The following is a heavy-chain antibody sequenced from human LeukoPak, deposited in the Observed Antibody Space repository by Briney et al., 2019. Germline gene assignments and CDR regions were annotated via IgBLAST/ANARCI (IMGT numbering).Heavy chain of an antibody. Sequence: GGSLRLSCVGSGFTFRSHAMSWVRQAPEKGLEFVSGIYENGGATYYADSVKGRFSISRDNSKNTLNLQMDSLRGEDTAVYYCAKDFRIGYSARFDYWGQGALVTVSS. CDR2: IYENGGAT. J-gene: IGHJ4*02. V-gene: IGHV3-23*01. D-gene: IGHD2-21*01. CDR1: GFTFRSHA. CDR3: AKDFRIGYSARFDY.